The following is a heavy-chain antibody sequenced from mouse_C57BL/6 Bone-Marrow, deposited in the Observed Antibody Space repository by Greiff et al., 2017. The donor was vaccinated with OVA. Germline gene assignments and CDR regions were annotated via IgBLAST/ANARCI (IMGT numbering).Heavy chain of an antibody. CDR2: IRNKANGYTT. V-gene: IGHV7-3*01. Sequence: EVKLVESGGGLVQPGGSLSLSCAASGFTFTDYYMSWVRQPPGQALEWLGFIRNKANGYTTEYSASVKGRFTISRDNSQSILYLQMNARRAEDSATYYCARYYYWYFDVWGTGTTVTVSS. J-gene: IGHJ1*03. CDR1: GFTFTDYY. CDR3: ARYYYWYFDV.